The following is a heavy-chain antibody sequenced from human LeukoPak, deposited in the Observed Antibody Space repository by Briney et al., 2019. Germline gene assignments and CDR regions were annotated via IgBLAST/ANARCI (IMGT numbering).Heavy chain of an antibody. J-gene: IGHJ4*02. CDR3: ARVGSSGWFND. D-gene: IGHD6-19*01. CDR1: GGSISSYY. Sequence: PSETLSLTCTVSGGSISSYYWSWIRQPPGKGLEWIGYIYYSGSTNYNPSLKSRVTISVDTPKNQFSLKLSSVTAADTAVYYCARVGSSGWFNDWGQGTLVTVSS. V-gene: IGHV4-59*01. CDR2: IYYSGST.